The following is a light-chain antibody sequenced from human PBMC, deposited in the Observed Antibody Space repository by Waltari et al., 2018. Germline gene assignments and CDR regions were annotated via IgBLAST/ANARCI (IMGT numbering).Light chain of an antibody. CDR3: SSLGDRNSWV. CDR2: EVT. CDR1: SSDVGGYNH. J-gene: IGLJ3*02. V-gene: IGLV2-8*01. Sequence: QSARTQPPSASGSPGQTVTISCTGTSSDVGGYNHVSWYQQHPHNAPKVLIYEVTTRHAGVPDGCSGSRSGNTASLAVAGVQAEDEADYYCSSLGDRNSWVFGGGTKLTVL.